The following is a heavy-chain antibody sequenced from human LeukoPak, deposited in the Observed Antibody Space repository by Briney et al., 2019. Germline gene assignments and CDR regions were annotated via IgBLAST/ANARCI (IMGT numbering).Heavy chain of an antibody. CDR2: IIPIFGTA. D-gene: IGHD3-3*01. CDR3: ARTSSAPLLEWLLWD. V-gene: IGHV1-69*01. CDR1: GGAFSSYA. J-gene: IGHJ4*02. Sequence: GSSVTVSCKASGGAFSSYAISWVRQAPGQGLEWMGGIIPIFGTANYAQKFQGRVTITADESTSTAYMELSSLRSEDTAVYYCARTSSAPLLEWLLWDWGQGTLVTVSS.